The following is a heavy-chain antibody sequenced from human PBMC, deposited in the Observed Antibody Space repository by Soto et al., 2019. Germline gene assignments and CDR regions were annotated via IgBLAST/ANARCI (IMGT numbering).Heavy chain of an antibody. D-gene: IGHD2-8*01. Sequence: PSETLSLTCTVSGGSISSYYWSWIRQPAGKGLEWIGRIYTSGSTNYNPSLKSRVTMSVDTSKNQFSLKLSSVTAADTAVYYCARDGRYCTNGVCYNWFDPWGQGTQVTVSS. CDR1: GGSISSYY. CDR2: IYTSGST. V-gene: IGHV4-4*07. J-gene: IGHJ5*02. CDR3: ARDGRYCTNGVCYNWFDP.